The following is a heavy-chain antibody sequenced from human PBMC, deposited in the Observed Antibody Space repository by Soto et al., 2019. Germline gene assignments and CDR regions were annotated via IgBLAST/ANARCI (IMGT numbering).Heavy chain of an antibody. D-gene: IGHD2-2*01. Sequence: LREALTLSCTGVGYSFTIYWSGWVLQIPVKGLEWMGIIYPGDSDTIYSPSFQGKVTISADKSITNAYLKWSSLKASDTAMYYCARGYCTTTICDPWFDPWGQGTLVTVSS. CDR3: ARGYCTTTICDPWFDP. CDR1: GYSFTIYW. CDR2: IYPGDSDT. V-gene: IGHV5-51*01. J-gene: IGHJ5*02.